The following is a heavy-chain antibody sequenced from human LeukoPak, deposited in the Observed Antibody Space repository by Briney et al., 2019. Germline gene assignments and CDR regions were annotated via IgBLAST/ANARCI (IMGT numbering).Heavy chain of an antibody. CDR2: IYTSGST. Sequence: SETLSLTCTVSGGSISSYYWSWIRQPPGKGLEWVGRIYTSGSTDYNPSLKSRVTISVDTSKNRFSLNLNSVTAADTAVYYCARGSTGNFDYWGQGTLVTVSS. CDR1: GGSISSYY. D-gene: IGHD7-27*01. CDR3: ARGSTGNFDY. J-gene: IGHJ4*02. V-gene: IGHV4-4*09.